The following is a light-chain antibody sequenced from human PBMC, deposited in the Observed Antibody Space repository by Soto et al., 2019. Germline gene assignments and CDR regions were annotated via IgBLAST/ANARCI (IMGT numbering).Light chain of an antibody. CDR1: QSVSSY. J-gene: IGKJ1*01. V-gene: IGKV3-11*01. CDR3: QQRSNWPWT. Sequence: EIVLTQSPATLSLSPGERATLSCRASQSVSSYLAWYQQKPGQAPRLLIYDASNRATGIPARFSGSGSGTDFNLTISSLEPEDFAVSYCQQRSNWPWTFGQGTKVEIK. CDR2: DAS.